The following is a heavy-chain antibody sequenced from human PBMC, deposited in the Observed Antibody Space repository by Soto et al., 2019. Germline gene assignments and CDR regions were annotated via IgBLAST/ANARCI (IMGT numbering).Heavy chain of an antibody. D-gene: IGHD3-16*01. J-gene: IGHJ4*02. V-gene: IGHV1-18*01. CDR1: GYTFTNFG. CDR3: AGGGAPIHC. Sequence: QVQLVQSGAEVKKPGASVKVSCKASGYTFTNFGISWVRQAPGQGLEWMGWISAYNGNTNYAQNFPGRVTISTDTSASTSYMELRSLRWDETAVYYCAGGGAPIHCWGQGTLVTVSS. CDR2: ISAYNGNT.